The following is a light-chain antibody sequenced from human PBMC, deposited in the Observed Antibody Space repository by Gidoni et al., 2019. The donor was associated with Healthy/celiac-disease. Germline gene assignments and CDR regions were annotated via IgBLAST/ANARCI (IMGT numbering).Light chain of an antibody. V-gene: IGKV3-11*01. CDR2: DAS. J-gene: IGKJ5*01. Sequence: PASLSLSPVERATLSCRASQSVSSYLAWYQQKPGQAPRLLIYDASNRATGIPARFSGSGSGTDFTLTISSLEPEDFAVYYCQQRSNWPITFGQGTRLEIK. CDR1: QSVSSY. CDR3: QQRSNWPIT.